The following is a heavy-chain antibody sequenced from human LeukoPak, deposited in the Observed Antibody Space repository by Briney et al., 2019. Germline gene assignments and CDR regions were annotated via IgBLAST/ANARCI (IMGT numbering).Heavy chain of an antibody. CDR3: ARLYSGSYYYFDY. CDR1: GGSISSSSYY. Sequence: SETLSLTCTVSGGSISSSSYYWGWIRQPPGRGLEWIGSIYYSGSTYYNPSLKSRVTISVDTSKNQFSLKLSSVTAADTAVYYCARLYSGSYYYFDYWGQGTLVTVSS. J-gene: IGHJ4*02. D-gene: IGHD1-26*01. CDR2: IYYSGST. V-gene: IGHV4-39*07.